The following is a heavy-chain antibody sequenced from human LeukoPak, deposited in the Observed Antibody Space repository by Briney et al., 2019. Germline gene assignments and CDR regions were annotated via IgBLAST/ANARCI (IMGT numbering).Heavy chain of an antibody. CDR3: ASQDGSSIDYFDY. D-gene: IGHD3-10*01. CDR2: IYPGNSDT. J-gene: IGHJ4*02. Sequence: GESMNTSRMGAGYSLIYLIGWVRQMPGKGLEWMGVIYPGNSDTRYSKYFQSQVTSSVDTSVSTTYLQWSSLRASDSAIYYCASQDGSSIDYFDYWGQGTLVTVSS. CDR1: GYSLIYL. V-gene: IGHV5-51*01.